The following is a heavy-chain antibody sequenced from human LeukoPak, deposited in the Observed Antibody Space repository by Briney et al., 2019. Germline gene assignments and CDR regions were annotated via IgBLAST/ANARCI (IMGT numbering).Heavy chain of an antibody. Sequence: GGSLRLSCAASGFTVSSNYMSWVRQAPGKGRGWVSVIYSGGSTYYAHSVKDRFTISRDNSKNTLYLQMNSLRAEDTAVYYCARGYWGLEWYFDLWGRGTLVTVSS. CDR2: IYSGGST. J-gene: IGHJ2*01. V-gene: IGHV3-53*01. D-gene: IGHD7-27*01. CDR3: ARGYWGLEWYFDL. CDR1: GFTVSSNY.